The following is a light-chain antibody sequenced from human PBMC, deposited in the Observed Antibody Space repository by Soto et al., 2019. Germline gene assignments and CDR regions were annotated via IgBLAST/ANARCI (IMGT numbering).Light chain of an antibody. CDR3: QQRRT. J-gene: IGKJ5*01. CDR2: DAS. CDR1: QSVSSY. Sequence: EIVLTQSPGTLSLSPGETATLSCRASQSVSSYLAWYQQKPGQAPRLLIYDASNRATGIPARFSGSGSGTDFTLTISSLEPEDFAVYYCQQRRTFGGGTRLEIK. V-gene: IGKV3-11*01.